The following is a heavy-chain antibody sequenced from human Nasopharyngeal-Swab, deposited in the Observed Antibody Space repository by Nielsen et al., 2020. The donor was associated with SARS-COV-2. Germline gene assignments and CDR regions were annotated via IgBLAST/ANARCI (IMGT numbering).Heavy chain of an antibody. J-gene: IGHJ6*03. D-gene: IGHD4-11*01. CDR3: ARDRDYSDYYYYYMDV. CDR1: GFTFNNYN. CDR2: ISSSSSYI. V-gene: IGHV3-21*01. Sequence: GESLKISCAASGFTFNNYNFNWVRQAPGKGLEWVSSISSSSSYIYYADSVKGRFTISRDNAQNSLYLQMNSLGAGDTAIYYCARDRDYSDYYYYYMDVWGKGTTVTVSS.